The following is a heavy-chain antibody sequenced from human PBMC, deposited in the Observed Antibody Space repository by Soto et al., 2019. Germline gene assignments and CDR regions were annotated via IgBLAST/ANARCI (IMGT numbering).Heavy chain of an antibody. D-gene: IGHD1-26*01. V-gene: IGHV3-48*02. CDR1: VFTFVGYS. CDR3: VREDILGARSFDY. CDR2: ISSLSSPR. J-gene: IGHJ4*02. Sequence: GWSLRLSCASSVFTFVGYSMNWVRQAPGKGLEWISYISSLSSPRYYAESVEGRFIISRDNAKNSLYLQMNSLRDEDTAVYFCVREDILGARSFDYWGQGTRVTVSS.